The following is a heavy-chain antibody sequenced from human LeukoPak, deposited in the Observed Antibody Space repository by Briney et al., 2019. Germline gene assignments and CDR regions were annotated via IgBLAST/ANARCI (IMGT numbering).Heavy chain of an antibody. CDR2: IYHSGST. D-gene: IGHD3-22*01. CDR1: GGSISSSNW. CDR3: ARVGYYDSSGYPIDY. Sequence: PSGTLSLTCAVSGGSISSSNWWSWVRQPPGKGLEWIGEIYHSGSTNYNPSLKSRVTISVDKSKNQFSLKLSSVTAADTAVYYCARVGYYDSSGYPIDYWGQGTLVTVSS. J-gene: IGHJ4*02. V-gene: IGHV4-4*02.